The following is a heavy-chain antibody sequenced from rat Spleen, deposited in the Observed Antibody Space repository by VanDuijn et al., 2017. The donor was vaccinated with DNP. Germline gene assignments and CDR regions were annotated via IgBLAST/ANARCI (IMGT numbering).Heavy chain of an antibody. V-gene: IGHV5-19*01. J-gene: IGHJ1*01. CDR1: GFTFSNSG. Sequence: EVQLVESGGGLVQPGRSLKLSCAASGFTFSNSGMHWIRQAPTKGLEWVTSISPSGGGTYYGDSVKGRFTISRDIAKSTLYLQLDSLRSEDTATYYCGTPTAPGLYWSFDFWGPGTMVTVSS. D-gene: IGHD1-11*01. CDR3: GTPTAPGLYWSFDF. CDR2: ISPSGGGT.